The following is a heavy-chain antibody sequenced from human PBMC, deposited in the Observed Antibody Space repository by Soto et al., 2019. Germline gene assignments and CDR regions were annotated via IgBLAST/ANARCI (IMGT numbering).Heavy chain of an antibody. CDR2: IYSGGST. CDR3: ARPNNLNVVPTPHYYYGLDV. Sequence: EVQLVASGGGLIQPGGALRLSCAASGFNVNSNYMTWVRQAPGKGLEWVSIIYSGGSTYYADSVRGRFTISRDKSKNTVYLQMNSLRAEDTAIYYCARPNNLNVVPTPHYYYGLDVWGQGTTVTVSS. D-gene: IGHD5-12*01. CDR1: GFNVNSNY. V-gene: IGHV3-53*01. J-gene: IGHJ6*02.